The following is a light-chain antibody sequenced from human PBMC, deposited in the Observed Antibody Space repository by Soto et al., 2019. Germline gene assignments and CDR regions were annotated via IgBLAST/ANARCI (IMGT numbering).Light chain of an antibody. V-gene: IGLV2-14*01. CDR1: SSDVGGYKY. CDR2: EVS. CDR3: SSSTSSSTVV. J-gene: IGLJ2*01. Sequence: QSVLTQPASVSGSPGQSITISCTGTSSDVGGYKYVSWYQQHPGKAPKLMIYEVSNRPSGVSNRFSGSKSGNTASLTISGLQAEDEADYYCSSSTSSSTVVFGGGTKLTVL.